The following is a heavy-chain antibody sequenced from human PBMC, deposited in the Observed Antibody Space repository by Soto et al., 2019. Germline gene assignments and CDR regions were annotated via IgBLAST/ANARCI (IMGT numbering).Heavy chain of an antibody. Sequence: GASVKVSCKASGGTFSSYAISWVRQAPGQGLEWMGGIIPIFGTANYAQKFQGRVTITADESTSTAYMELSSLRSEDTAVYYCARDPPEHYGYSRSWSPPDWLDPCGQGTLVTVSS. CDR1: GGTFSSYA. D-gene: IGHD6-13*01. CDR3: ARDPPEHYGYSRSWSPPDWLDP. J-gene: IGHJ5*02. CDR2: IIPIFGTA. V-gene: IGHV1-69*13.